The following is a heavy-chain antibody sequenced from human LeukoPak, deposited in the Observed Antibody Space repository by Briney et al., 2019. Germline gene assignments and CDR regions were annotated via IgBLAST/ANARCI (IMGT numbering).Heavy chain of an antibody. CDR1: GYTFTSYG. CDR3: ARDYSCSGGSCYSSFVDY. J-gene: IGHJ4*02. V-gene: IGHV1-18*04. CDR2: ISAYNGNT. D-gene: IGHD2-15*01. Sequence: ASVKVSCKASGYTFTSYGISWVRQAPGQGLEWMGWISAYNGNTNYAQKLQGRVTMTTDTSTSTAYMELRSLRSDDTAVYYCARDYSCSGGSCYSSFVDYWDQGTLVTVSS.